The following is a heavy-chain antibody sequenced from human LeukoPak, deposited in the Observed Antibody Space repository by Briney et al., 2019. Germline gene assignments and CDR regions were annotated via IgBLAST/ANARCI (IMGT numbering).Heavy chain of an antibody. CDR3: ALSTRWYYFNY. J-gene: IGHJ4*02. Sequence: SETLSLTCSLSGGSISSSFDWSWIRPPPGKGLEWIGSIENSGTTNYNPSLKSRVTMSVDTSRKQFSLNLRSVTAADTAVYYCALSTRWYYFNYWGQGTPVTVSS. D-gene: IGHD4-23*01. CDR2: IENSGTT. V-gene: IGHV4-4*09. CDR1: GGSISSSFD.